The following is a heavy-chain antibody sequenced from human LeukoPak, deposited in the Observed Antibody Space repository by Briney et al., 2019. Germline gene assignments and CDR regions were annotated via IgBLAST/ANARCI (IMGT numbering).Heavy chain of an antibody. J-gene: IGHJ4*02. CDR1: GGTFSSYA. CDR3: ARELSDDFWSGYYYQYFDY. Sequence: ASVKVSCKASGGTFSSYAISWVRQAPGQGLEWMGWITPNSGGTNYAQKFQGRVTMTRDTSISTAYMELSRLRSDDTAVYYCARELSDDFWSGYYYQYFDYWGQGTLVTVSS. V-gene: IGHV1-2*02. CDR2: ITPNSGGT. D-gene: IGHD3-3*01.